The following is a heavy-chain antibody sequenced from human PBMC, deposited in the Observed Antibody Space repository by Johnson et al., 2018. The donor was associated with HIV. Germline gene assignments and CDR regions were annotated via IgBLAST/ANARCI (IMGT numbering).Heavy chain of an antibody. D-gene: IGHD6-6*01. CDR1: GFTFDDYA. CDR3: ARSSSSGAFDI. V-gene: IGHV3-48*03. Sequence: VQLVESGGGLVQPGRSLRLSCAASGFTFDDYAMHWVLQAPGKGLEWVSYISSSGSTIYYADSVKGRFTISRDNAKNSLYLQMNSLRAEDTAVYYCARSSSSGAFDIWGQGTMVTVSS. J-gene: IGHJ3*02. CDR2: ISSSGSTI.